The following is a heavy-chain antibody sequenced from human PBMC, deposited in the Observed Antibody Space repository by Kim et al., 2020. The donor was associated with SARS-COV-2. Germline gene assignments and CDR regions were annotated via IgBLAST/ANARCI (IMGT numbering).Heavy chain of an antibody. J-gene: IGHJ4*02. CDR3: ALVNTMVRAVPLDY. D-gene: IGHD3-10*01. V-gene: IGHV3-48*02. Sequence: VKSRFTLSRDTAKTSLYMQMRSLRDEDTAVYYCALVNTMVRAVPLDYWGQGTLVTVSS.